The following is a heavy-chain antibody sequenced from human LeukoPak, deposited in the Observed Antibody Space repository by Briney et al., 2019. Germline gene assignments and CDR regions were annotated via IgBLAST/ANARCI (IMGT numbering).Heavy chain of an antibody. Sequence: ASETLSLTCTVSGGSISSYYWSWIRQPPGKGLEWIGYIYYSGSTNYNPSLKSRVTISIDTSKNQFSLKLASVTAADTALYYCARDLNGASHFDYWGRGALVTVSS. CDR2: IYYSGST. J-gene: IGHJ4*02. V-gene: IGHV4-59*01. CDR3: ARDLNGASHFDY. D-gene: IGHD4-17*01. CDR1: GGSISSYY.